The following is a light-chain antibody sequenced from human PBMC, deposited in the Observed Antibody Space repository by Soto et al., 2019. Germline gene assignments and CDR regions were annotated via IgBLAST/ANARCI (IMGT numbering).Light chain of an antibody. CDR1: QSVGTN. CDR2: GAS. CDR3: QQLNYWPRIT. J-gene: IGKJ5*01. Sequence: DIVMTQSPGTLSVSPWERATLSCMASQSVGTNLAWYQQRPGQAPRLLVYGASTRASGIPPRFSGSGSGTDFTLTISSLQSEDFAVYYCQQLNYWPRITFGQGTRLEIK. V-gene: IGKV3-15*01.